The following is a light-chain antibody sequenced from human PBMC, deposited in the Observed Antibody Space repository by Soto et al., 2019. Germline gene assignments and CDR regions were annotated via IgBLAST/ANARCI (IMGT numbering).Light chain of an antibody. CDR3: SSYSDTNIYV. V-gene: IGLV2-8*01. Sequence: GSPGQAVTVPCTGASSDIGGYDFVSWYQVRPGEAPQLIIYNVNGRPSGVPRRFSGSKSGNTASLTVSGLQAVDEADYYCSSYSDTNIYVFGTGTKVTVL. J-gene: IGLJ1*01. CDR1: SSDIGGYDF. CDR2: NVN.